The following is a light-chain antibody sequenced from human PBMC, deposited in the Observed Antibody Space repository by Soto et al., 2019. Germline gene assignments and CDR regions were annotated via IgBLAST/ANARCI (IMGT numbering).Light chain of an antibody. V-gene: IGKV1-5*03. CDR3: QQYQTYSRT. J-gene: IGKJ1*01. CDR1: QSINTW. CDR2: DGS. Sequence: DIQMTQYPSTLSASIGDRIIITCRASQSINTWLAWYQQKPGEAPKLLIYDGSTLARGVPSRFSGSGSETEFTLTISRLQPDDFATFYCQQYQTYSRTFGQGTKVEV.